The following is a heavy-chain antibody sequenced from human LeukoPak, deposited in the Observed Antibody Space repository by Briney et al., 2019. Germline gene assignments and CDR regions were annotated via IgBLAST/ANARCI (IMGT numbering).Heavy chain of an antibody. CDR2: IIPILGIA. CDR3: ARVSVVVPAAALNP. D-gene: IGHD2-2*01. V-gene: IGHV1-69*04. J-gene: IGHJ5*02. Sequence: GASVKVSCKASGGTFSSYAISWVRQAPGQGLEWMGRIIPILGIANYAQKFQGRVTITADKSTSTAYMELSSLRSEDTAVYYCARVSVVVPAAALNPWGQGTLVTVSS. CDR1: GGTFSSYA.